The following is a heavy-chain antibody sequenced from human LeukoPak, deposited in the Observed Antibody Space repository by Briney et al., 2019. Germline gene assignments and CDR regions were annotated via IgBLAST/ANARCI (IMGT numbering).Heavy chain of an antibody. CDR1: GFTFSSYS. J-gene: IGHJ4*02. D-gene: IGHD1-14*01. CDR2: ISTSSSYI. CDR3: ARGTLNIPGEHGAFDY. Sequence: GGSLRLSCAASGFTFSSYSMNWVRQAPGKGLEWVSSISTSSSYIHYADSVKGRFTISRDNARNSLYLQMNSLRAEDTAVYYCARGTLNIPGEHGAFDYWGQGTLVTVSS. V-gene: IGHV3-21*01.